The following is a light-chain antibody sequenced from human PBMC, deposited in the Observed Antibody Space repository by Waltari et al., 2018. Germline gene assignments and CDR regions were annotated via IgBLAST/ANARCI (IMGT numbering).Light chain of an antibody. CDR3: QQTYSSPR. J-gene: IGKJ3*01. CDR1: QSITMY. CDR2: AAS. V-gene: IGKV1-39*01. Sequence: DIQMTQSPSSLSASVGDRVTITCRASQSITMYLNWYQQKAGKAPTLLIYAASILQSGVPSRFSGSGSGTDFTLTISNLQPEDFATYFCQQTYSSPRFGPGTKVDFK.